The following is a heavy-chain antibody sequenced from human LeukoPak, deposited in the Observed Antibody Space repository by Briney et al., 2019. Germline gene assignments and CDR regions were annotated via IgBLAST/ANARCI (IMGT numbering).Heavy chain of an antibody. V-gene: IGHV3-23*01. CDR1: GFTFSSYG. Sequence: PGGSLRLSCTASGFTFSSYGLSWVRQAPGKGLEWVAAIRASVSSTYYADSVQGRFITSRDNSKNTLYLQMDRLRADDTALYYCAKDLNNNGRGFDYWGQGTLVTVSS. J-gene: IGHJ4*02. CDR3: AKDLNNNGRGFDY. CDR2: IRASVSST. D-gene: IGHD1-14*01.